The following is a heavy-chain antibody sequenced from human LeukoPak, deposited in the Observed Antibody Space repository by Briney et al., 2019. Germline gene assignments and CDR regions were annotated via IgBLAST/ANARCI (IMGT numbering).Heavy chain of an antibody. V-gene: IGHV3-23*01. CDR3: AIRPGTKQIDY. J-gene: IGHJ4*02. CDR1: GFTFDSYT. Sequence: GGSLRLSCAASGFTFDSYTMNWVRQAPGKGLEWVSAISGSGASTYYADSVKGRFTISSDNSKNTLYLKMNSMRAEDTAVYYCAIRPGTKQIDYRGQGALVTVSS. CDR2: ISGSGAST. D-gene: IGHD1-1*01.